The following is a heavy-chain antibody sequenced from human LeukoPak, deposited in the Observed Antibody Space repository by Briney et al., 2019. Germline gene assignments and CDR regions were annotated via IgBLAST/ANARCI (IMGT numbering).Heavy chain of an antibody. CDR3: ASDYGEEGY. CDR1: GLSFSIYW. J-gene: IGHJ4*02. V-gene: IGHV3-7*01. D-gene: IGHD4-17*01. Sequence: PGGSLRLSCAASGLSFSIYWMSWVRQPPGKWLEWVANIKQDGSEKYYVDSVKGRFTISRDNAKNSLYLQMNSLRAEDTAVYYCASDYGEEGYWGQGTLVTVSS. CDR2: IKQDGSEK.